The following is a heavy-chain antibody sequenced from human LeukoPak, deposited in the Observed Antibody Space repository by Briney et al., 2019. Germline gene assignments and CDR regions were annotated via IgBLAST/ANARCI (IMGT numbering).Heavy chain of an antibody. D-gene: IGHD2-2*01. CDR1: GGSISSYY. CDR3: ARDYQPGYYCYGMDV. J-gene: IGHJ6*02. V-gene: IGHV4-59*01. CDR2: IYYSGST. Sequence: SETLSLTCTVSGGSISSYYWSWIRQPPGKGLEWIGYIYYSGSTNYNPSLKSRVTISVDTSKNQFSLKLSSVTAADTAVYYCARDYQPGYYCYGMDVWGQGTTVTVSS.